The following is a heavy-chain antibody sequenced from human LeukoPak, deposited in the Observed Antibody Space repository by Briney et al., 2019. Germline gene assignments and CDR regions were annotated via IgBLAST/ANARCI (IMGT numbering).Heavy chain of an antibody. Sequence: SETLSLTCAVYGGSFSGYYWSWIRQPPGKGLEWIGEINHSGSTNYNPSLKSRVTISVDTSKNQFSLKLSSVTAADTAVYYCARGQKNTPFDYWGQGTLVTVSS. D-gene: IGHD2/OR15-2a*01. CDR1: GGSFSGYY. V-gene: IGHV4-34*01. CDR2: INHSGST. CDR3: ARGQKNTPFDY. J-gene: IGHJ4*02.